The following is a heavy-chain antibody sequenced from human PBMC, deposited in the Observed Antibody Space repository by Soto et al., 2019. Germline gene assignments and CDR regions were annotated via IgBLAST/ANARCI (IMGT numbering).Heavy chain of an antibody. D-gene: IGHD6-13*01. V-gene: IGHV3-48*01. CDR3: ARDGYSSSWYMGDFDY. Sequence: GGSLRLSCAASGFTFSSYSMNWVRQAPGKGLEWVSYISSSSSTIYYADSVKGRFTISRDNAKNSLYLQMNSLRAEDTAVYYCARDGYSSSWYMGDFDYWGQGTLVTVSS. J-gene: IGHJ4*02. CDR1: GFTFSSYS. CDR2: ISSSSSTI.